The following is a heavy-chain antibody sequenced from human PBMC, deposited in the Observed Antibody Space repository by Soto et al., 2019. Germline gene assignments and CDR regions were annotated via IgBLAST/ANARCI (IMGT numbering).Heavy chain of an antibody. CDR3: ARHGFESLHGLVDV. V-gene: IGHV4-59*08. CDR2: IKYNGDS. D-gene: IGHD3-10*01. CDR1: GGSIPSYY. J-gene: IGHJ6*02. Sequence: QVQLQESGPGLVKPSETLSLTCTVSGGSIPSYYWSWFRQPPGRGLEWIGYIKYNGDSVYNLSLKRRVTISADTAKTNFSLMLDSVTATDTAVYYCARHGFESLHGLVDVWGQGTTVIVSS.